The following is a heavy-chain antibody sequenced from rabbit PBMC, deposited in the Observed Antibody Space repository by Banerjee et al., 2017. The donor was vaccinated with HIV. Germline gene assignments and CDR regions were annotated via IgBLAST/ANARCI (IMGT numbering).Heavy chain of an antibody. V-gene: IGHV1S45*01. CDR2: IAGSSSGFT. CDR3: ARDTGSSFSSYGMDL. D-gene: IGHD8-1*01. Sequence: QEQLEESGGGLVQPGGSLKLSCKASGFDFSRTGVSWVRQAPGKGLEWISCIAGSSSGFTYSATWATGRFTISKTSSTTVTLQMTSLTVADRATYFCARDTGSSFSSYGMDLWGQGTLVTVS. CDR1: GFDFSRTG. J-gene: IGHJ6*01.